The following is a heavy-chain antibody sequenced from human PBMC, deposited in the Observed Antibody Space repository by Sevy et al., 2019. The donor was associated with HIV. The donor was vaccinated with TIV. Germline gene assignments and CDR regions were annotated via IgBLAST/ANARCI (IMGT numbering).Heavy chain of an antibody. CDR2: ISGSGGST. J-gene: IGHJ4*02. D-gene: IGHD6-13*01. CDR1: GFTFSSYA. Sequence: GGSLRLSCAASGFTFSSYALTWVRQAPGKGLEWVSVISGSGGSTYYADSVKGRFTISRDNSKNTLYLQMNSLRAEDTAVYYCAKDSSSWRPHLDYWGQGPLVTVSS. CDR3: AKDSSSWRPHLDY. V-gene: IGHV3-23*01.